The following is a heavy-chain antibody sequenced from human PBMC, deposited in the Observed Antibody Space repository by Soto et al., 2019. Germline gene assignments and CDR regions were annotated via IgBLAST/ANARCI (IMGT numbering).Heavy chain of an antibody. CDR1: GGSISSGGYS. CDR2: IYDSGST. Sequence: PSETLSLTCAVSGGSISSGGYSWSWIRQQPGKGLEWIGYIYDSGSTYYNPSLKSRVTISVDTSKNQFSLKLSSVTAADTAVYYCARVMFSQLLLLGGWFDPWGQGTLVTVSS. J-gene: IGHJ5*02. V-gene: IGHV4-30-2*05. CDR3: ARVMFSQLLLLGGWFDP. D-gene: IGHD2-15*01.